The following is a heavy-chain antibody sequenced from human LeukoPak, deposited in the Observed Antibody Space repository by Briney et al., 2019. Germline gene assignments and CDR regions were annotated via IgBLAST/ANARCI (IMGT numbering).Heavy chain of an antibody. CDR1: GFTFSRYQ. CDR3: ARDLDEIPPFDY. V-gene: IGHV3-48*03. D-gene: IGHD5-24*01. J-gene: IGHJ4*02. Sequence: PGGSLRLSCAASGFTFSRYQMNWVRQAPGKGLEWISYISSSGRTIYYADTVKGRFTISRDNAKNSLYLQMNSLRAEDTAVYYCARDLDEIPPFDYWGQGTLVTVSS. CDR2: ISSSGRTI.